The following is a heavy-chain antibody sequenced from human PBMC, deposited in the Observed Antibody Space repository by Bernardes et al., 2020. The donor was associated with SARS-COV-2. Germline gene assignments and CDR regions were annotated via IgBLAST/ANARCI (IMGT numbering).Heavy chain of an antibody. V-gene: IGHV3-7*01. CDR1: GFTFSSYW. Sequence: GGSLRLSCAASGFTFSSYWMSWVRQAPGKGLEWVANIKQDGSEKYYVDSVKGRFTISRDNAKNSLYLQRNSLRAEDTAVYYCARDPAMNYDFWSGYYSLYYYGMDVWGQGTTVTVSS. J-gene: IGHJ6*02. CDR3: ARDPAMNYDFWSGYYSLYYYGMDV. CDR2: IKQDGSEK. D-gene: IGHD3-3*01.